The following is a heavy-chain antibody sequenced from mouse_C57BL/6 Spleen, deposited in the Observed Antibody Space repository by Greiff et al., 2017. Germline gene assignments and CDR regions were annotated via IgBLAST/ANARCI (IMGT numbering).Heavy chain of an antibody. Sequence: DVQLQESGPELVKPGASVKISCKASGYTFTDYYMNWVKQSHGKSLEWIGDINPNNGGTSYNQKFKGKATLTVDKSSSTAYMELRSLTSEDSAVYYCARRGYDYDQGRYFDVWGTGTTVTVSS. D-gene: IGHD2-4*01. CDR1: GYTFTDYY. V-gene: IGHV1-26*01. CDR2: INPNNGGT. CDR3: ARRGYDYDQGRYFDV. J-gene: IGHJ1*03.